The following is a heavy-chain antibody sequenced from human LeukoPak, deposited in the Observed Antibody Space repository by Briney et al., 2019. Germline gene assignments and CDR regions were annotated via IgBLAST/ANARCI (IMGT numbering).Heavy chain of an antibody. CDR2: ISTYNANT. D-gene: IGHD2-2*01. CDR3: ARAGISYDIVVVPALINLDY. J-gene: IGHJ4*02. CDR1: GYIFTSYG. V-gene: IGHV1-18*01. Sequence: ASVKVSCKASGYIFTSYGISWVRQAPGQGLEWMGWISTYNANTNYAQKLQGRVTMTTDTSTGTVYMELRSLRSDDTAVYYCARAGISYDIVVVPALINLDYWGQGTLVTVSS.